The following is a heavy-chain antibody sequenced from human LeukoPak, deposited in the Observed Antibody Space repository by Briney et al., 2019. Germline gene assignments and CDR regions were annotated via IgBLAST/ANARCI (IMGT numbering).Heavy chain of an antibody. CDR3: ARGELRYFDWLLSPEYYFDY. D-gene: IGHD3-9*01. CDR2: IYYSGST. Sequence: SETLSLTCTVSGGSISSYYWSWIRQPPGKGLEWIGYIYYSGSTNYNPSLKSRVTISVDTSKKQFSLKLSSVTAADTAVYYCARGELRYFDWLLSPEYYFDYWGQGTLVTASS. V-gene: IGHV4-59*01. CDR1: GGSISSYY. J-gene: IGHJ4*02.